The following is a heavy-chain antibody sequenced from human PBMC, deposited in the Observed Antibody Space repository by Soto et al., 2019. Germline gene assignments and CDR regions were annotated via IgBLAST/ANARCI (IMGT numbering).Heavy chain of an antibody. Sequence: SETLSLTCGVSCGSISSSNWWSWVRQPPGKGLEWIGEIYHDGSTYFNPSLKSRITISVDKSRNQFSLNLISVTAADTAMYYCARHNYYANHYYYGMDVWGQGTAVTVSS. V-gene: IGHV4-4*02. CDR3: ARHNYYANHYYYGMDV. CDR2: IYHDGST. J-gene: IGHJ6*02. CDR1: CGSISSSNW. D-gene: IGHD3-22*01.